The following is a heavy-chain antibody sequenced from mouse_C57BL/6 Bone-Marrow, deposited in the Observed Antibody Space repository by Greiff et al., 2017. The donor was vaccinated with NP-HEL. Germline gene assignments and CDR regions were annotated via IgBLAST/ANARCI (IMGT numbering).Heavy chain of an antibody. CDR3: ARRGYDWFAY. J-gene: IGHJ3*01. CDR1: GYTFTDYN. D-gene: IGHD2-2*01. Sequence: VQLQQSGPELVKPGASVKIPCKASGYTFTDYNMDWVKQSHGKSLEWIGDINPNNGGTIYNQKFKGKATLTVDKSSSTAYMELRSLTSEDTAVYYCARRGYDWFAYWGQGTLVTVSA. V-gene: IGHV1-18*01. CDR2: INPNNGGT.